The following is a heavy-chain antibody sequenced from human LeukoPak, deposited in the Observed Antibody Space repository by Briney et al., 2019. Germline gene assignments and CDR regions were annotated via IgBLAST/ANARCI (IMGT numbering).Heavy chain of an antibody. CDR1: GGTFSSYA. CDR3: ASGYDLWSGYYSGGYWFDP. Sequence: GASVKVSCKASGGTFSSYAISWVRQAPGQGLERVGGIIPIFGTANYAQKFQGRVTITADESTSTAYMELSSLRSEDTAVYYCASGYDLWSGYYSGGYWFDPWGQGTLVTVSS. D-gene: IGHD3-3*01. CDR2: IIPIFGTA. V-gene: IGHV1-69*13. J-gene: IGHJ5*02.